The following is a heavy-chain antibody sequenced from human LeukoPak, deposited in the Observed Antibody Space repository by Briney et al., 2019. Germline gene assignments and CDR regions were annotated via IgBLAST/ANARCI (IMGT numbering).Heavy chain of an antibody. CDR1: GVTFSSHS. Sequence: PGGSLRLPCVASGVTFSSHSMHWVRQAPGKGLVWVSGISNDGTSTTYADSVKGRFTISRDNAKNTLYLQMHSLRAEDTAVYSCARGWFGPDSCGQGTLVTVSS. D-gene: IGHD3-10*01. J-gene: IGHJ5*01. CDR3: ARGWFGPDS. CDR2: ISNDGTST. V-gene: IGHV3-74*01.